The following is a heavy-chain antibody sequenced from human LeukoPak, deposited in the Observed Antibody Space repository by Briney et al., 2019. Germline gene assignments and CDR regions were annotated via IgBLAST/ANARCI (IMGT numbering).Heavy chain of an antibody. Sequence: GGSLRLSCEASGFSFSVSGMNWVRLAPGKGLEWVAYISSSSTNINYAGSVRGRFTISRDNARYSLYLHMDSLRVEDMAVYYCARGGAARPDYWGQGTLVTVSS. CDR1: GFSFSVSG. CDR3: ARGGAARPDY. J-gene: IGHJ4*02. V-gene: IGHV3-21*01. CDR2: ISSSSTNI. D-gene: IGHD6-6*01.